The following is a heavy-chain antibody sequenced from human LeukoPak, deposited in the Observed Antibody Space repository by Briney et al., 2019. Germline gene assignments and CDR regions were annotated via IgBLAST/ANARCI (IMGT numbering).Heavy chain of an antibody. CDR3: ARAQDYYFDY. Sequence: SETLSLTCAVYGGSFSGYYWSWIRQPPGKGLEWIGEISHSGSTNYNPSLKSRVTISVDTSKNRFSLKLSSVTAADTAVYYCARAQDYYFDYWGQGTLVTVSS. CDR1: GGSFSGYY. V-gene: IGHV4-34*01. J-gene: IGHJ4*02. D-gene: IGHD2-15*01. CDR2: ISHSGST.